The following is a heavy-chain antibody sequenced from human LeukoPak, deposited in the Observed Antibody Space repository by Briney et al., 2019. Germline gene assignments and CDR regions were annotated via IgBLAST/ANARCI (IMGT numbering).Heavy chain of an antibody. V-gene: IGHV3-23*01. CDR2: ISNTGGST. CDR1: GFTFSTYA. CDR3: ARPSRGSVDY. D-gene: IGHD6-25*01. Sequence: PGGSLRLSCAASGFTFSTYAMSWVRQAPGKGLEWVSSISNTGGSTHYADSVKGRFTISRNNSKDTLYLQMNSLRAEDTAVYYCARPSRGSVDYWGQGTLVTVSS. J-gene: IGHJ4*02.